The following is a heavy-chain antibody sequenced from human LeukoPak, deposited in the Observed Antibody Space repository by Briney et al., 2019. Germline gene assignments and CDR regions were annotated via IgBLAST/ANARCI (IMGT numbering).Heavy chain of an antibody. D-gene: IGHD2-2*02. CDR3: AKDQDVSAAIDGYYYYGMDV. CDR1: GFTCSSYG. J-gene: IGHJ6*02. CDR2: ISYDGSNK. Sequence: GGSLRLSCAASGFTCSSYGMHWVRQAPGKGLEWVAVISYDGSNKYYADSVKGRFTISRDNSKNTLYLQMNSLRAEDTAVYYCAKDQDVSAAIDGYYYYGMDVWGQGTTVTVSS. V-gene: IGHV3-30*18.